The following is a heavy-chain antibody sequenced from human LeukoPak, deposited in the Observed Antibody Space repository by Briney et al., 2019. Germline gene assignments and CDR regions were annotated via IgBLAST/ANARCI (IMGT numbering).Heavy chain of an antibody. CDR1: GSSFTSYW. D-gene: IGHD6-13*01. CDR3: ARHMPLAAAGTSWFDP. CDR2: IYPGDSDT. V-gene: IGHV5-51*01. Sequence: GAALKISCKGSGSSFTSYWIGWVRPLPGKGLEWRGIIYPGDSDTRYSPSFQGQVTISADKSISTAYLQWSSLKASDTAMYYCARHMPLAAAGTSWFDPWGQGTLVTVSS. J-gene: IGHJ5*02.